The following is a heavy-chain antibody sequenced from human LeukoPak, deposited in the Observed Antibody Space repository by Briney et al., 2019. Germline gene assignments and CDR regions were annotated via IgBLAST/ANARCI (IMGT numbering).Heavy chain of an antibody. J-gene: IGHJ4*02. CDR3: ARQSAYCSSTSCSFDY. D-gene: IGHD2-2*01. Sequence: GESLKISCKGSGYSFTTYWIGWARQMPGKGLEWMGIIYPGDSDTRYSPSFQGQVTISADKSISTAYLQWSSLKASDTAIYYCARQSAYCSSTSCSFDYWGQGTLVTVSS. V-gene: IGHV5-51*01. CDR2: IYPGDSDT. CDR1: GYSFTTYW.